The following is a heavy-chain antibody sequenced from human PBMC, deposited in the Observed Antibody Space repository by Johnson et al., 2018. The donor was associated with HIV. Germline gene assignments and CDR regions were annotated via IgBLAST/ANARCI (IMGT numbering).Heavy chain of an antibody. Sequence: VQLVESGGGLVQPGRSLRLSCAASGFTFDDYAMHWVRQAPGKGLEWVSGISWNSGSIGYADSVKGRFTISRDNAKNSLYLQMNSLRAEDTAVYYCARDKVLDAFDIWGQGTMVTVSS. CDR2: ISWNSGSI. CDR1: GFTFDDYA. CDR3: ARDKVLDAFDI. J-gene: IGHJ3*02. V-gene: IGHV3-9*01.